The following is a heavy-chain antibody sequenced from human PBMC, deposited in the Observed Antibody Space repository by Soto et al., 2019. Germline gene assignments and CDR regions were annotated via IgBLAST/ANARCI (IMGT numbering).Heavy chain of an antibody. CDR3: ARGQPHIVLMVYASNWFDP. J-gene: IGHJ5*02. CDR2: MNPNSGNT. D-gene: IGHD2-8*01. V-gene: IGHV1-8*01. Sequence: ASVKVSCKASGYTFTSYDINWVRQATGQGLGWMGWMNPNSGNTGYAQKFQGRVTMTRNTSISTAYMELSSLRSEDTAVYYCARGQPHIVLMVYASNWFDPWGQGTLVTVSS. CDR1: GYTFTSYD.